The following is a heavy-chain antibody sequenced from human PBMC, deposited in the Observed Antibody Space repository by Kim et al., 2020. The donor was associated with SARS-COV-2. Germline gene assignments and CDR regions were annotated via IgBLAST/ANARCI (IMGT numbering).Heavy chain of an antibody. CDR2: INTNTGNP. D-gene: IGHD6-19*01. CDR1: GYTFTSYA. CDR3: ARAGAGDYYYYYGMDV. J-gene: IGHJ6*02. V-gene: IGHV7-4-1*02. Sequence: ASVKVSCKASGYTFTSYAMNWVRQAPGQGLEWMGWINTNTGNPTYAQGFTGRFVFSLDTSVSTAYLQISSLKAEDTAVYYCARAGAGDYYYYYGMDVWGQGTTVTVSS.